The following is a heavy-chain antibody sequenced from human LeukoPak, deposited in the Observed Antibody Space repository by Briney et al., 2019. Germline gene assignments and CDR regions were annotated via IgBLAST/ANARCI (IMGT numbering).Heavy chain of an antibody. D-gene: IGHD2-15*01. J-gene: IGHJ4*02. CDR3: ATMVVAAFTY. CDR2: ISVSGGST. CDR1: GFTFSSYA. Sequence: GGFLRLSCAASGFTFSSYAKSWVRQAPGKVLEWVSAISVSGGSTDYADSVKGRFTISRDNSKNTLCLQMNSLRAEDTAVYYCATMVVAAFTYWGQGTLVTVSS. V-gene: IGHV3-23*01.